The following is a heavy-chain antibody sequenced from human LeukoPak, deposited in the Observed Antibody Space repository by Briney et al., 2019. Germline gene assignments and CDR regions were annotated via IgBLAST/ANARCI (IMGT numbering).Heavy chain of an antibody. Sequence: GGSLRLSSAASGLTVSSYMSWVRQAPGKGLEWVSVIYSGGSIYYADSVKGRFTISRDKSKNTLYLQMNSLRAEDTAVYYCARPPYGGVDYWGQGTLVTVSS. CDR2: IYSGGSI. CDR1: GLTVSSY. CDR3: ARPPYGGVDY. D-gene: IGHD4-23*01. J-gene: IGHJ4*02. V-gene: IGHV3-66*01.